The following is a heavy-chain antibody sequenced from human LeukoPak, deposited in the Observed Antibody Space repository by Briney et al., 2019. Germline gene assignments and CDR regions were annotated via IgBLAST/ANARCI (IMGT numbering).Heavy chain of an antibody. J-gene: IGHJ4*02. CDR1: GFTFSSYA. V-gene: IGHV3-7*01. D-gene: IGHD7-27*01. CDR2: IKQDGSEK. CDR3: ARDFRAALGTFDY. Sequence: HPGGSLRLSCAASGFTFSSYAMSWVRQAPGKGLEWVANIKQDGSEKYYVDSVKGRFTISRDNAKNSLYLQMNSLRAEDTAVYYCARDFRAALGTFDYWGQGTLVTVSS.